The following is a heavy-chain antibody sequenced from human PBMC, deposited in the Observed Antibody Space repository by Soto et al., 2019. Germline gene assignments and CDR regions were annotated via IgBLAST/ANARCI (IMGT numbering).Heavy chain of an antibody. V-gene: IGHV3-53*01. J-gene: IGHJ6*02. CDR2: IYSGGST. CDR3: ARDQVYYDFWSGSMGYYYGMDV. Sequence: VGSLRLSCAASGFTVSSNYMSWVRQAPGKGLEWVSVIYSGGSTYYADSVKGRFTISRDNSKNTLYLQMNSLRAEDTAVYYCARDQVYYDFWSGSMGYYYGMDVWGQGTTVTVSS. CDR1: GFTVSSNY. D-gene: IGHD3-3*01.